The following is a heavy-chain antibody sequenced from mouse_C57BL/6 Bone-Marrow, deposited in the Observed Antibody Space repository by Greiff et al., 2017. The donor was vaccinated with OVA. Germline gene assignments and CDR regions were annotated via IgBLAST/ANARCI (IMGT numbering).Heavy chain of an antibody. CDR1: GYTFTDYN. D-gene: IGHD2-1*01. J-gene: IGHJ2*01. CDR2: INPNNGGT. V-gene: IGHV1-18*01. Sequence: EVQLQQSGPELVKPGASVKIPCKASGYTFTDYNMDWVKQSHGKSLEWIGDINPNNGGTIYNQKFKGKATLTVDKSSSTAYMELRSLTSEDTAVYYCARNYYGNLYYFDYWGQGTTLTVSS. CDR3: ARNYYGNLYYFDY.